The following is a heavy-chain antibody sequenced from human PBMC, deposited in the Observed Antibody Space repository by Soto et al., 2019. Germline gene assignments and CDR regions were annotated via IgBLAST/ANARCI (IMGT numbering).Heavy chain of an antibody. CDR1: GGSISSGAYY. J-gene: IGHJ4*02. V-gene: IGHV4-31*01. D-gene: IGHD3-10*01. Sequence: QVQLQESGPGLVKPSQTLSLTCTVSGGSISSGAYYWSWIRQHPRKGLEWIGYIYYSGSTYYNPSLKXXVXIXXDTSKNQFSLKLSSVTAADTAVYYCARDGSGGVDYWGQGTLVTVSS. CDR2: IYYSGST. CDR3: ARDGSGGVDY.